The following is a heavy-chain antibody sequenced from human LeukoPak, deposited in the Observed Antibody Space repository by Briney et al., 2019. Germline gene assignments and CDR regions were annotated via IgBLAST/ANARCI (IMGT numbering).Heavy chain of an antibody. CDR1: GFTFSTFS. CDR3: AKDHLGSGTYVLNFDY. D-gene: IGHD3-10*01. V-gene: IGHV3-23*01. J-gene: IGHJ4*02. CDR2: ISRSGGST. Sequence: PGGSLRLSCAPSGFTFSTFSMGWVRPAPGEGIGWDSVISRSGGSTYYADSVKGRFTISRDNSKNSLYPQMNSLRAEDTAVYYCAKDHLGSGTYVLNFDYWGQGTLVTVSS.